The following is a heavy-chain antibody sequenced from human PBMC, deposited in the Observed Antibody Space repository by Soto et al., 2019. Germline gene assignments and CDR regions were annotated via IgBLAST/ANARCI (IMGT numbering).Heavy chain of an antibody. J-gene: IGHJ4*02. Sequence: QVQLVESGGGVVQPGRSLRLSCAASGFTFSSYGMHWVRQAPGKGLEWVAVISYDGSNKYYADSVKGRFTISRDNSKNTXXLQMNSLRAEDTAVYYCAKVKAVAYYYDSSGYYDYWGQGTLVTVSS. D-gene: IGHD3-22*01. CDR2: ISYDGSNK. V-gene: IGHV3-30*18. CDR1: GFTFSSYG. CDR3: AKVKAVAYYYDSSGYYDY.